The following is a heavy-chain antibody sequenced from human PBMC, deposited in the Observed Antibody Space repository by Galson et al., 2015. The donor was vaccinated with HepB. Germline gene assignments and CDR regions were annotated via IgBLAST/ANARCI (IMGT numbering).Heavy chain of an antibody. CDR2: ISWDSVIL. D-gene: IGHD1-26*01. CDR1: GFTFTDYA. J-gene: IGHJ3*02. V-gene: IGHV3-9*01. CDR3: AARPELSGSYYGAFDM. Sequence: SLRLSCAASGFTFTDYAMHWVRQSPGKGLEWVSGISWDSVILTYADSVKGRFTISRDNGKNSLYLHMHSLRAEDTALYYCAARPELSGSYYGAFDMRGQGTLVAVSS.